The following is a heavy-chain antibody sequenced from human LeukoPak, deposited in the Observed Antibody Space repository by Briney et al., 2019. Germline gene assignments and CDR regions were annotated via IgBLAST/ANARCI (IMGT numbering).Heavy chain of an antibody. CDR1: GFTFSSYA. CDR3: AKVAAAGNCFDP. Sequence: GGSLRLSCAASGFTFSSYAVSWVRQAPGKGLEWVSVINNSGAGSYYAASVKGRFTISIHNSNNPLYLQMTCLSAEDTAVYYCAKVAAAGNCFDPWGQGTLVIVSS. V-gene: IGHV3-23*01. D-gene: IGHD6-13*01. CDR2: INNSGAGS. J-gene: IGHJ5*02.